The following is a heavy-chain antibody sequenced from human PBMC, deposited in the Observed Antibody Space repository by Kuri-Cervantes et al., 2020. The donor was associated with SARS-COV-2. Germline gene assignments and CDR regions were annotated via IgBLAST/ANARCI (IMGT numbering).Heavy chain of an antibody. V-gene: IGHV3-64D*08. D-gene: IGHD6-13*01. Sequence: GESLKISCPASGFTFSSYAMHWVRQAPGKGLEYVSAISSNGGSTYYADSVKGRFTISRDNSKNTLYLQMSSLRAEDTAVYYCVKGSSSWYDFWFDPWGQGTLVTVPS. J-gene: IGHJ5*02. CDR1: GFTFSSYA. CDR3: VKGSSSWYDFWFDP. CDR2: ISSNGGST.